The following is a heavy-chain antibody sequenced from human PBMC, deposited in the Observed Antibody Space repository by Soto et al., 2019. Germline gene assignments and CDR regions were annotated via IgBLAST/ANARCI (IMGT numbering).Heavy chain of an antibody. V-gene: IGHV4-4*02. CDR1: GGSISSSHW. D-gene: IGHD2-21*02. J-gene: IGHJ6*02. Sequence: QVHLQESGPGLVNPSGTLTLTCAVSGGSISSSHWWGWVRQAPGKGLEWIGEIYHSGSTNYNPSLKSRITMSVDKSKNQFSVNLSSVTAAETAVYYCVRDADETAIVPAPWLVWGRGTMVTVSS. CDR3: VRDADETAIVPAPWLV. CDR2: IYHSGST.